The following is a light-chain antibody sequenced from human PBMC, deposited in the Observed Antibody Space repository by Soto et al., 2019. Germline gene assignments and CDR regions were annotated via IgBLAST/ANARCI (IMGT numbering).Light chain of an antibody. V-gene: IGKV3-15*01. CDR3: QQYNRWPPLT. Sequence: EIVMTQSPATLSVSPGERATLSCRASQSVSSTLAWYQQKPGQAPRLLIYGASTRATGIPARFSGSGSGTEFTLTISSLQYEDLAVYYCQQYNRWPPLTFGGGTKVEIK. CDR1: QSVSST. J-gene: IGKJ4*01. CDR2: GAS.